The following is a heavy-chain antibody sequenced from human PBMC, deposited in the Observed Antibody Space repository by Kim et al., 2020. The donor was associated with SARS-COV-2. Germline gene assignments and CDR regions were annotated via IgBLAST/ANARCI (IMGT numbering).Heavy chain of an antibody. Sequence: SQTLSLTCAISGDSVSSNSAAWNWIRQSPSRGLEWLGRTYYRSKWYNDYAVSVKSRITINPDTSKNQFSLQLNSVTPEDTAVYYCARGPLTGTTPPNYYYGMDVWGQGTTVTVSS. CDR1: GDSVSSNSAA. J-gene: IGHJ6*02. V-gene: IGHV6-1*01. CDR3: ARGPLTGTTPPNYYYGMDV. D-gene: IGHD1-20*01. CDR2: TYYRSKWYN.